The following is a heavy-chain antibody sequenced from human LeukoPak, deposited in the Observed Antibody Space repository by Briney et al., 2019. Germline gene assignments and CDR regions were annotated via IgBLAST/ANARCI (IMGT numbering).Heavy chain of an antibody. CDR3: ARSERYYYDSSGSYYYYGMDV. CDR1: GGTFSSYA. CDR2: IIPILGIA. V-gene: IGHV1-69*04. Sequence: GASVKVSCKASGGTFSSYAISWVRQAPGQGLEWMGRIIPILGIANYAQKFRGRVTITADKSTSTAYMELSSLRSEDTAVYYCARSERYYYDSSGSYYYYGMDVWGQGTTVTVSS. J-gene: IGHJ6*02. D-gene: IGHD3-22*01.